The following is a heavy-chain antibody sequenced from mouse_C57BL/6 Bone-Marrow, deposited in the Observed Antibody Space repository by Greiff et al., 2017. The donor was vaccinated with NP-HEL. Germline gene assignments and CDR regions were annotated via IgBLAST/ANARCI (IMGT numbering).Heavy chain of an antibody. CDR1: GYAFSSSW. V-gene: IGHV1-82*01. D-gene: IGHD1-1*01. CDR2: IYPGDGDT. J-gene: IGHJ3*01. CDR3: AREDIYYDGSARFAY. Sequence: VQLQESGPELVKPGASVKISCKASGYAFSSSWMNWVKQRPGKGLEWIGRIYPGDGDTNYNGKFKGKATLTADKSSSTAYMQLSSLTSEDSAVYFCAREDIYYDGSARFAYWGQGTLVTVSA.